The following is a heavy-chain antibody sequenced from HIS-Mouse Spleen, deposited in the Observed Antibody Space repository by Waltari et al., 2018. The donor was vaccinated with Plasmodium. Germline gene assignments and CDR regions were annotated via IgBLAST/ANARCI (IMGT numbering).Heavy chain of an antibody. CDR1: GGSISSSSYS. CDR3: ARDRITGTSYFDY. D-gene: IGHD1-7*01. J-gene: IGHJ4*02. V-gene: IGHV4-39*07. Sequence: QLQLQESGPGLVKPSETLSLTCTVPGGSISSSSYSWGWVRQPPGKGLEWIGSIYYRGGTDCNPSLRSGVTISVDTSKNQFSRKLSSVTAADTAVYYCARDRITGTSYFDYWGQGTLVTVSS. CDR2: IYYRGGT.